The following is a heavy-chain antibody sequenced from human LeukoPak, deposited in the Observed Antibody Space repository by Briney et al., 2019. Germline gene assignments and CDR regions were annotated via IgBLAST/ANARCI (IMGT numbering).Heavy chain of an antibody. Sequence: PGGSLRLSCAAAGFTFDGYAMHWYRQVPGKGLEWVSGISWNSDYIVYAESVKGRFTISRDNAKNSLFLQMNSLRAEDTALYYCAKDFGTAVGTSDYWGQGTLVTVSS. V-gene: IGHV3-9*01. CDR1: GFTFDGYA. CDR3: AKDFGTAVGTSDY. CDR2: ISWNSDYI. J-gene: IGHJ4*02. D-gene: IGHD6-19*01.